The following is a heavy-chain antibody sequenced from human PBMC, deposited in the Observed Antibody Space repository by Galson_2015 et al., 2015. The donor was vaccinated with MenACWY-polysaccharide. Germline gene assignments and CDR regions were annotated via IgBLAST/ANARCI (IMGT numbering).Heavy chain of an antibody. CDR3: AKGNFGYHSDY. CDR2: ISGSGGTT. V-gene: IGHV3-23*01. Sequence: SLRLSCAASGFTFSNYGMTWVRQAPGKGLEWVSVISGSGGTTYYADSVKGRFAISRDNSKNTLYVQMNGLRAEDTAIYYCAKGNFGYHSDYWGQGTLVTVSS. CDR1: GFTFSNYG. J-gene: IGHJ4*02. D-gene: IGHD5-18*01.